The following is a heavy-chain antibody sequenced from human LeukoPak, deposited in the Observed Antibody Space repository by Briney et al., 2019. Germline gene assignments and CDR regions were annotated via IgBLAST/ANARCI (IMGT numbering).Heavy chain of an antibody. CDR3: ARAVAGGDYFDY. D-gene: IGHD6-19*01. CDR1: GFTFSSYS. V-gene: IGHV3-21*01. J-gene: IGHJ4*02. Sequence: GGSLRLSCAASGFTFSSYSMNWVRQAPGNGLEWVSSISSSSSYIYYADSVKGRFTISRDNAKNSLYLQMNSLRAEDTAVYYCARAVAGGDYFDYWGQGTLVTVSS. CDR2: ISSSSSYI.